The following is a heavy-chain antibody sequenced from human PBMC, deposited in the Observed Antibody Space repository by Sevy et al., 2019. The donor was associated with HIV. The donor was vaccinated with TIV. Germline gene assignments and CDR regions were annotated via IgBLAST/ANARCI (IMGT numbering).Heavy chain of an antibody. CDR3: ARLGADDILTGYYRGLDY. Sequence: GESLKISCKGSGYSFTSYWIGWVRRMPGKGLEWMGIIYPGDSDTRYSPSFQGQVTISADKSISTAYLQWSSLKASDTAMCYCARLGADDILTGYYRGLDYWGQGTLVTVSS. D-gene: IGHD3-9*01. J-gene: IGHJ4*02. CDR2: IYPGDSDT. CDR1: GYSFTSYW. V-gene: IGHV5-51*01.